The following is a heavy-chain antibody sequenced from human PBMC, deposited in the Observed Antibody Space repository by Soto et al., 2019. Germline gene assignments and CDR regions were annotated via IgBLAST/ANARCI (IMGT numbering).Heavy chain of an antibody. V-gene: IGHV1-69*12. D-gene: IGHD6-19*01. J-gene: IGHJ6*02. CDR1: GGTFSSYA. CDR3: AQCLEGVNCDYGMDV. Sequence: QVQLVQSGAAVKKPGSSVTVSCKASGGTFSSYAINWVRQAPGQGLEWMGGIIPILATADYAQKFQGRVTITAGESTSTAYMELSSLRSEDTAVYYCAQCLEGVNCDYGMDVWGQGTRVTVSS. CDR2: IIPILATA.